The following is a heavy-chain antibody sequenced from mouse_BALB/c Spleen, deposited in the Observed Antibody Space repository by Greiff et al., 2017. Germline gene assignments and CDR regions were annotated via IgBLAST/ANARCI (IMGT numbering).Heavy chain of an antibody. CDR2: SRNKANDYTT. CDR1: GFTFSDFY. J-gene: IGHJ3*01. Sequence: EVHLVESGGGLVQPGGSLRLSCATSGFTFSDFYMEWVRQPPGKRLEWIAASRNKANDYTTEYSASVKGRFIVSRDTSQSILYLQMNALRAEDTAIYYCARVALYDAWFAYWGQGTLVTVSA. CDR3: ARVALYDAWFAY. D-gene: IGHD2-3*01. V-gene: IGHV7-1*02.